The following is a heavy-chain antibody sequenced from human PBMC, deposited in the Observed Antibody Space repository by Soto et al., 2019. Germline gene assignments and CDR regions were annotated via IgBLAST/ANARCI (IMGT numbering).Heavy chain of an antibody. D-gene: IGHD3-22*01. V-gene: IGHV3-30-3*01. CDR2: ISYDGSNK. J-gene: IGHJ4*02. Sequence: GGSLRLSCASSGFTFSSYAMHWVRQAPGKGLEWVAVISYDGSNKYYADSVKGRFTISRDNSKNTLYLQMNSLRAEDTAVYYCARDYSAYYYDSSGALDYWGQGTLVTVSS. CDR1: GFTFSSYA. CDR3: ARDYSAYYYDSSGALDY.